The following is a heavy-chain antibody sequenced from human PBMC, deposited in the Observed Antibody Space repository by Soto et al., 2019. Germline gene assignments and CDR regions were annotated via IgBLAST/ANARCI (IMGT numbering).Heavy chain of an antibody. CDR2: IIPISGTG. D-gene: IGHD5-12*01. V-gene: IGHV1-69*01. CDR1: GGTFSSYV. Sequence: QVQLVQSGAEVKKPGSSVKVSCKASGGTFSSYVISWVRQAPGQGLEGMGGIIPISGTGKYAQKFQGRVTITADESTSTAYMELSSMRSEDTAVYYCATTPLVATIRWYFDLWGRGTLVTLSS. J-gene: IGHJ2*01. CDR3: ATTPLVATIRWYFDL.